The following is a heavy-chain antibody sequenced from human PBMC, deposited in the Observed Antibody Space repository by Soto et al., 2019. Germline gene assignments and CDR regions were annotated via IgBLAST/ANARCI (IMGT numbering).Heavy chain of an antibody. CDR3: ARGASSRGYSYGYEDYYGMDV. Sequence: ASVKVSCKASGYTFTGYYMHWVREAPGQGPELMGWINPNSGGTNYAQKFQGWVTMTRDTSISTAYMELSRLRSDDTAVYYCARGASSRGYSYGYEDYYGMDVWGQGTTVTVYS. CDR2: INPNSGGT. J-gene: IGHJ6*02. CDR1: GYTFTGYY. D-gene: IGHD5-18*01. V-gene: IGHV1-2*04.